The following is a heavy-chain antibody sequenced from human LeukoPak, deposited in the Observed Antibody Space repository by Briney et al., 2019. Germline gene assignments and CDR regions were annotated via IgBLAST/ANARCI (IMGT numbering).Heavy chain of an antibody. V-gene: IGHV1-46*01. CDR2: IHPSGGGT. D-gene: IGHD5-18*01. J-gene: IGHJ4*02. CDR3: ARMAMDPAMVTNFFDL. CDR1: GYTFTDYY. Sequence: VASVKISCKASGYTFTDYYTYWVRQAPGQGPECMGVIHPSGGGTTYAQKFQGRVTLTKDTATSTVYIELSSLRSDDTAVYYCARMAMDPAMVTNFFDLWGQGTLLIVSA.